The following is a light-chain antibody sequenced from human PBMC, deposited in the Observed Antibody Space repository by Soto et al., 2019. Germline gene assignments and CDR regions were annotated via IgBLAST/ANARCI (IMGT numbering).Light chain of an antibody. Sequence: DIQMTQSPSSLSASVGDRVTIICRASQSVSTRLAWYQQKPGKAPKVLIYDVSALKRGVPPRFSGSGSGTEFTLTISSLQPDDFATYYCQQYDSFSVTFGQGTKVDIK. V-gene: IGKV1-5*02. CDR1: QSVSTR. CDR2: DVS. CDR3: QQYDSFSVT. J-gene: IGKJ1*01.